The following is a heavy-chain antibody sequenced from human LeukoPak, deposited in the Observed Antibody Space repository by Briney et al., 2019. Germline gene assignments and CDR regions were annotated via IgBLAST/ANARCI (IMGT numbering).Heavy chain of an antibody. CDR2: IYYSGST. J-gene: IGHJ4*02. Sequence: SETLSLTCTASGGSISSYYWSWIRQPPGKGLEWIGYIYYSGSTNYNPSLKSRVTISVDTSKNQFSLKLSSVTAADTAVYYCARASGHHYFDYWGQGTLVTVSS. V-gene: IGHV4-59*01. CDR1: GGSISSYY. CDR3: ARASGHHYFDY.